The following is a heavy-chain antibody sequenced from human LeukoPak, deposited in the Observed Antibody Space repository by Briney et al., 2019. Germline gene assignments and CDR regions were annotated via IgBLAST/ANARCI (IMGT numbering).Heavy chain of an antibody. CDR2: ISYIGST. V-gene: IGHV4-59*11. J-gene: IGHJ3*02. CDR3: ARDLLTVTKGFDI. Sequence: SETLSLTCAVSGDSFSGHYWTWIRQPPGKGLEWIGYISYIGSTNYNPSLKSRVTISIDTSKNQFSLKLSSVTAADTAVYYCARDLLTVTKGFDIWGQGTMVCVSS. D-gene: IGHD4-17*01. CDR1: GDSFSGHY.